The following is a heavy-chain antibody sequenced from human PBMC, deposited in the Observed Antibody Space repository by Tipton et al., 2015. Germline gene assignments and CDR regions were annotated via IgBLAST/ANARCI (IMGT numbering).Heavy chain of an antibody. CDR3: VKFPGIVVVTAY. CDR2: ISGSGGST. V-gene: IGHV3-23*01. CDR1: GFNFSDYA. Sequence: SLRLSCAASGFNFSDYAMAWVRQAPGKGLLWVSGISGSGGSTYYADSVKGRFTISRDNSKNTLYLQMNSLRAEDTAIYYCVKFPGIVVVTAYWGQGTLVTVSS. J-gene: IGHJ4*02. D-gene: IGHD2-21*02.